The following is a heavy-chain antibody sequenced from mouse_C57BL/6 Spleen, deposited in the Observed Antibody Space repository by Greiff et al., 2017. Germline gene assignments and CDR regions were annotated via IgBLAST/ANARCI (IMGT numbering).Heavy chain of an antibody. Sequence: QVHVKQSGAELVKPGASVKLSCKASGYTFTEYTIHWVKQRSGQGLEWIGWFYPGSGSIKYNEKFKDKATLTADKSSSTVYMELSRLTSEDSAVYFCARHVYYDYDGYYAMDYWGQGTSVTVSS. CDR3: ARHVYYDYDGYYAMDY. D-gene: IGHD2-4*01. CDR1: GYTFTEYT. V-gene: IGHV1-62-2*01. J-gene: IGHJ4*01. CDR2: FYPGSGSI.